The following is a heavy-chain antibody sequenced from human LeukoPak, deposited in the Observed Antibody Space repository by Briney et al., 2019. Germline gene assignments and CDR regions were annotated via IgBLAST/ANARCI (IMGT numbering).Heavy chain of an antibody. Sequence: SETLSLACTVSGGSLNRYYCSWIRQPPGEGLGWVGFITHMGGTDFDSSLGGRVTISVDTSKNQFSRRLTSMTAADTAGYFCARGTISNWGFAATLFDAWGQGVLVTVSS. CDR2: ITHMGGT. D-gene: IGHD7-27*01. CDR3: ARGTISNWGFAATLFDA. V-gene: IGHV4-59*01. J-gene: IGHJ4*02. CDR1: GGSLNRYY.